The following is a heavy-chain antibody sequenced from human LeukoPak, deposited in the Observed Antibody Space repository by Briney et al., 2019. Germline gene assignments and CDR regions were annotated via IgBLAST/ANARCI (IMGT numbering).Heavy chain of an antibody. J-gene: IGHJ4*02. CDR2: IKPDGSEE. Sequence: GGSLRLSCAASGFTFSDYYMNWVRQAPGKGLEWVANIKPDGSEEHYVDSVKGRFTISRDNAKNSLYLQMSSLRVEDTAVYYCARLRGECGGCREYWGQGTLVTVSS. CDR1: GFTFSDYY. D-gene: IGHD2-15*01. CDR3: ARLRGECGGCREY. V-gene: IGHV3-7*03.